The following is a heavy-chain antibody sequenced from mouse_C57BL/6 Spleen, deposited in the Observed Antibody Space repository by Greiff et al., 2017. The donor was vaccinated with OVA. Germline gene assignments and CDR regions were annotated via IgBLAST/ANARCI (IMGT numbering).Heavy chain of an antibody. Sequence: QVQLQQSGPELVKPGASVKISCKASGYAFSSSWMNWVKQRPGTGLEWIGRIYPGDGDTNYNGKFKGKATLTADKSSSTAYMQLSSLTSEDSAVYFCARSRDGYAMDYWGQGTSVTVSS. J-gene: IGHJ4*01. V-gene: IGHV1-82*01. CDR1: GYAFSSSW. CDR3: ARSRDGYAMDY. CDR2: IYPGDGDT. D-gene: IGHD3-3*01.